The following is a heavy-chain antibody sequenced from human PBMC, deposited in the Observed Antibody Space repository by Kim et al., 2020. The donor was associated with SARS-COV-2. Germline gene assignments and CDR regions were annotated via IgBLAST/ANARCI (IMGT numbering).Heavy chain of an antibody. V-gene: IGHV3-23*01. D-gene: IGHD1-1*01. CDR3: ASERGAYNRDFDF. CDR2: ITGSGGST. CDR1: GFTFSSYA. Sequence: GGSLRLSCAASGFTFSSYAMNWVRQAPGKGLEWVSGITGSGGSTYYADSVKGRFTISRDDSKNTLYLQMNSLRAEDTAVYYCASERGAYNRDFDFWGQGTLVTVSS. J-gene: IGHJ4*02.